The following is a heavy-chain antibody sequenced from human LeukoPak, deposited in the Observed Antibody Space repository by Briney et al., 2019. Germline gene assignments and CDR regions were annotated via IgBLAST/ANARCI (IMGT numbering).Heavy chain of an antibody. V-gene: IGHV1-69*13. D-gene: IGHD5-18*01. CDR3: ARSGSSYGKYYYYYMDV. CDR1: GGTFSSYA. CDR2: IIPIFGTA. Sequence: SVKVSCKASGGTFSSYAISWVRQAPGQGLEWMGGIIPIFGTANYAQKFQGRVTITADESTSTAYMELSSLRSEDTAVYYCARSGSSYGKYYYYYMDVWGKGTTVTVSS. J-gene: IGHJ6*03.